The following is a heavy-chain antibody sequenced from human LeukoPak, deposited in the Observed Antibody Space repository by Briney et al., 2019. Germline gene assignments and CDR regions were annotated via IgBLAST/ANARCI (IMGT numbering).Heavy chain of an antibody. D-gene: IGHD2-2*02. CDR3: ARYCSSTSCYTPPGTRYFDL. Sequence: SETLSLTCSVSIGSISSSKWWSWVRQSPVKGLEWIGEIYLYGTTNYNPSLKSRVTISVDTSKNQFSLKLSSVTAADTAVYYCARYCSSTSCYTPPGTRYFDLWGRGTLVTVSS. J-gene: IGHJ2*01. V-gene: IGHV4-4*02. CDR2: IYLYGTT. CDR1: IGSISSSKW.